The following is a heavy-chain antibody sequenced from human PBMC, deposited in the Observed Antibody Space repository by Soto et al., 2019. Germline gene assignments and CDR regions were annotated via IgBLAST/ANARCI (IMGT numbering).Heavy chain of an antibody. J-gene: IGHJ4*02. CDR1: GGSVSSGSYY. D-gene: IGHD6-6*01. V-gene: IGHV4-61*01. CDR3: AREKYSSSSPARYYFDY. CDR2: IYYSGST. Sequence: SETLSLTCTVSGGSVSSGSYYWSWIRQPPGKGLEWIGYIYYSGSTNYNPSLKSRVTISVDTSKNQFSLKLSSVTAADTAVYYCAREKYSSSSPARYYFDYWGQGTLVTVS.